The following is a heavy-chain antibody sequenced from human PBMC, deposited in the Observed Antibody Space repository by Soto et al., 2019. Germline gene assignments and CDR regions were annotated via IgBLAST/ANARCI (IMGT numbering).Heavy chain of an antibody. Sequence: PSETLSLTCAVSGGSISSCGYSWSWIRQPPGKGLEWIGYIYHSGSTYYNPSLKSRVTISVDRSKNQFSLKLSSVTAADTAVYYCARGYQARGPLAVFEYWGQGNPVTVYS. D-gene: IGHD2-2*01. CDR2: IYHSGST. J-gene: IGHJ4*02. V-gene: IGHV4-30-2*01. CDR3: ARGYQARGPLAVFEY. CDR1: GGSISSCGYS.